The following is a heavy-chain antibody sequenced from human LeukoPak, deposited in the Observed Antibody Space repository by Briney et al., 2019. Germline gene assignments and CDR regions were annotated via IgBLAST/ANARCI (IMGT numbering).Heavy chain of an antibody. J-gene: IGHJ4*02. CDR2: ISYDGSNK. D-gene: IGHD6-19*01. CDR1: GFTFSSYS. CDR3: AKTDSSGGMDY. V-gene: IGHV3-30*18. Sequence: GRSLRLSCAASGFTFSSYSMNWVRQAPGKGLEWVAVISYDGSNKYYADSVKGRFTISRDNSKNTLYLQMNSLRAEDTAVYYCAKTDSSGGMDYWGQGTLVTVSS.